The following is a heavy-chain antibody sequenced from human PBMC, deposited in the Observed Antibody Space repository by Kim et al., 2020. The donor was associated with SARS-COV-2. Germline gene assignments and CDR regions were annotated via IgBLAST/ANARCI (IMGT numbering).Heavy chain of an antibody. CDR3: ARVFYYYDSSGFNLGYYFDF. Sequence: RFTISRDNSKNTLYLQMNNLRAEDTAVYYCARVFYYYDSSGFNLGYYFDFWGQGTLVTVSS. D-gene: IGHD3-22*01. J-gene: IGHJ4*02. V-gene: IGHV3-66*01.